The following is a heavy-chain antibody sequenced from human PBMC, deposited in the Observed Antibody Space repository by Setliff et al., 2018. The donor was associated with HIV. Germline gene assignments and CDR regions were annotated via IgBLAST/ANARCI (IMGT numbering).Heavy chain of an antibody. CDR2: IFYSGIT. CDR1: GGSFTSRSYY. V-gene: IGHV4-39*07. D-gene: IGHD1-26*01. CDR3: AKEGNSVDNWLDP. Sequence: SSETLSLTCTVSGGSFTSRSYYWGWIRQPPGKGLEWIGSIFYSGITYYNPSLKSRVTISVDTSKNQFSLELSSVTAADTAVYYCAKEGNSVDNWLDPWGPGTLVTVSS. J-gene: IGHJ5*02.